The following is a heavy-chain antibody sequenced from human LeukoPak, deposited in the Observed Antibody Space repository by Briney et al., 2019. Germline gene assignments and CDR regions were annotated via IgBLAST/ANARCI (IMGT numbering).Heavy chain of an antibody. V-gene: IGHV3-23*01. CDR2: ISGSGGST. CDR3: ARGDLSYGDYSFDY. J-gene: IGHJ4*02. CDR1: GFTFSSYA. D-gene: IGHD4-17*01. Sequence: PGGSLRLSCAASGFTFSSYAMSWVRQAPGKGLEWVSAISGSGGSTYYADSVKGRFTISRDNAKNTLYLQMNSLRAADTAVYYCARGDLSYGDYSFDYWGQGTLVTVSS.